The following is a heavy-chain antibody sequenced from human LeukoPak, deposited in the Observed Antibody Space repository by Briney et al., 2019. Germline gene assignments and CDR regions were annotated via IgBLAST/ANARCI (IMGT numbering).Heavy chain of an antibody. Sequence: GGSLRLSCTASGFTISNNYMTWVRQAPGKGLEWVAVISYDGSNKYYADSVKGRFTISRDNSKNTLYLQMNSLRAEDTAVYYCAREDTGVAFDIWGQGTTVTV. V-gene: IGHV3-30*03. D-gene: IGHD2-8*01. CDR3: AREDTGVAFDI. CDR1: GFTISNNY. CDR2: ISYDGSNK. J-gene: IGHJ3*02.